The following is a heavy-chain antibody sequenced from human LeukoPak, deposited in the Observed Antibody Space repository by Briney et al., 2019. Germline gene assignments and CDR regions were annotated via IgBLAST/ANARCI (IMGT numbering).Heavy chain of an antibody. V-gene: IGHV3-30-3*01. D-gene: IGHD3-3*01. Sequence: GGSLRLSCAASGFTFSSYAMHWVRQAPGKGLEWVAVISYDGSNKYYADSVKGRFTISRDNSKNTLYLQMNSLRAEDTAVYYCARSYDFWSGPVGGYNWFDPWGQGTLVTVSS. CDR1: GFTFSSYA. CDR2: ISYDGSNK. J-gene: IGHJ5*02. CDR3: ARSYDFWSGPVGGYNWFDP.